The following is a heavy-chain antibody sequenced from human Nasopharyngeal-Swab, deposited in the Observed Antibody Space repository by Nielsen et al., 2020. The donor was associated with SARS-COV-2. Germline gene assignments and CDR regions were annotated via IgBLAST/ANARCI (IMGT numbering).Heavy chain of an antibody. CDR3: ARDHNWNAIDY. D-gene: IGHD1-1*01. CDR1: GYTFTSYA. CDR2: INTYTGNP. V-gene: IGHV7-4-1*02. J-gene: IGHJ4*02. Sequence: VSVKVSCKASGYTFTSYAMNWVRQAPGQGLEWMGWINTYTGNPTYAQGFTGRFVFSLDTSVSTAYLQITSLKAEDTAVYYCARDHNWNAIDYWGQGTLVTVSS.